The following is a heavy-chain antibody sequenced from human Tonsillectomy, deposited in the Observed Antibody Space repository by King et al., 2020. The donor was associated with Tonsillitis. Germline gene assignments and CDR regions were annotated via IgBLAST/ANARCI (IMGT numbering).Heavy chain of an antibody. CDR3: ARDDGSSPSAFDF. Sequence: VQLVESGGDLVQPGGSLRLSCAASGFTFTNYWMSWVRQAPGKGLEWVADIKGDGSRKYYVDSVKGRFTISRDNAKNSLYLQMNSLRAEDTALYFCARDDGSSPSAFDFWGPGTLVTVSS. D-gene: IGHD6-13*01. V-gene: IGHV3-7*03. CDR1: GFTFTNYW. CDR2: IKGDGSRK. J-gene: IGHJ4*02.